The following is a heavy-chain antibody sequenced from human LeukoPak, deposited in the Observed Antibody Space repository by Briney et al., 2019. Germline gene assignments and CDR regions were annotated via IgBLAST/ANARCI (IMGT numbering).Heavy chain of an antibody. J-gene: IGHJ4*02. CDR2: ISGSGSST. V-gene: IGHV3-23*01. D-gene: IGHD1-26*01. CDR3: AKDGADGGAYYGFCYC. Sequence: PGGSLRLSCAASGFTFSSYAMSWVRQAPGKGLEWVSAISGSGSSTYYADSVKGRFTISRDNSKNTLYLQMNNLRAEDTAVYYCAKDGADGGAYYGFCYCWGQGTLVTVSS. CDR1: GFTFSSYA.